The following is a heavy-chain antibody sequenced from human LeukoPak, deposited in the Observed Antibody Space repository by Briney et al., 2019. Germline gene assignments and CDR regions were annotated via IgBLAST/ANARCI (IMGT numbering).Heavy chain of an antibody. J-gene: IGHJ5*02. CDR2: ISSSSSYI. Sequence: PGGSLRLSCAASGFTFSSYSMNWVRQAPGKGLEWVSSISSSSSYIYYADSVKGRFTISRDNAKNSLYLQMNSLRAEDTAVYYCARSPDSSAYSGWFDPWGQGTPVTVSS. CDR1: GFTFSSYS. D-gene: IGHD3-22*01. V-gene: IGHV3-21*01. CDR3: ARSPDSSAYSGWFDP.